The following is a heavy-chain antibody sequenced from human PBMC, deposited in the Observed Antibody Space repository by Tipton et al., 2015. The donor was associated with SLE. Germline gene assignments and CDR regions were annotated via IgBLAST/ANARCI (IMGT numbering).Heavy chain of an antibody. D-gene: IGHD3-22*01. J-gene: IGHJ2*01. CDR1: GGSISSYY. CDR3: ARVSIEVEKRYWYFDL. CDR2: IYYSGST. Sequence: TLSLTCTVSGGSISSYYWGWIRQPPGKGLEWIGSIYYSGSTYYNPPLKSRVTISVDTSKNQFSLKLSSVTAADTAVYYCARVSIEVEKRYWYFDLWGRGTLVTVSS. V-gene: IGHV4-39*07.